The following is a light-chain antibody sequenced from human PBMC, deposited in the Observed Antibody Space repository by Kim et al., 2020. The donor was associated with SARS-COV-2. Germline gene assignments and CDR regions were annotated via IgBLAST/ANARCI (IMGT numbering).Light chain of an antibody. J-gene: IGLJ3*02. CDR3: QAWDSSTVLV. CDR1: KLGDKY. V-gene: IGLV3-1*01. Sequence: SPGQTASITCSGDKLGDKYACWYQQKPGQSPVLVIYQDSKRPSGIPERFSGSNSGNTATLTISGTQAMDEADYYCQAWDSSTVLVFGGGTQLTVL. CDR2: QDS.